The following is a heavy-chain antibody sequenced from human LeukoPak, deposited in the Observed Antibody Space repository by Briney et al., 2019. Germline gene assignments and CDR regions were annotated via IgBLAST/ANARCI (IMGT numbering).Heavy chain of an antibody. CDR1: GYTFTAYD. D-gene: IGHD2-15*01. V-gene: IGHV1-8*01. CDR3: ARGKAGDSGGHRAFDI. CDR2: MNPNSGNT. Sequence: ASVKVSCEASGYTFTAYDIDWVRQATGQGLEWMGWMNPNSGNTGYAQKFQGSVTITRNTSISTAYMDFSILRPEDTAVYYCARGKAGDSGGHRAFDIWGQGTMVTVSS. J-gene: IGHJ3*02.